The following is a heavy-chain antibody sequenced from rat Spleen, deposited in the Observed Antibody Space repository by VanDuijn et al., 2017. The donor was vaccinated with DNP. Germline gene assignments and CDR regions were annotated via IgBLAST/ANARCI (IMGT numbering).Heavy chain of an antibody. Sequence: EVQLVESGGGLVQPGMSLKLSCEVSGFTFSNYDMAWVRQAPTKGLEWVASISSSGGSTYYRDSVQGRFTVSRDSVNTTLYVQMDSLRSEDRATYYCVKDKWFYAMDAWGQGTSVTVSS. V-gene: IGHV5-27*01. D-gene: IGHD1-1*01. CDR3: VKDKWFYAMDA. CDR1: GFTFSNYD. J-gene: IGHJ4*01. CDR2: ISSSGGST.